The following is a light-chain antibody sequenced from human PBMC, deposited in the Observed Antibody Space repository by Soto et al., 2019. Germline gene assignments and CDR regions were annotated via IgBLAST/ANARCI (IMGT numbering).Light chain of an antibody. Sequence: ETVLTQSPGTLSLSPGERATLSCRASQSVKNDYLAWYQQRPGLAPRLLIFGASGRATGIPDRFSGSASGTEFTLTISSLQSEDIAVYFCQQYANWPKTFGQGTKVDIK. J-gene: IGKJ1*01. CDR3: QQYANWPKT. V-gene: IGKV3-20*01. CDR2: GAS. CDR1: QSVKNDY.